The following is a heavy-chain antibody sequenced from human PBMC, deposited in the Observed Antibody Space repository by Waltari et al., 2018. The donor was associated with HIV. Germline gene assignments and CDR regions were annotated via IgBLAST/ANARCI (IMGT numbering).Heavy chain of an antibody. V-gene: IGHV3-15*01. CDR3: TTSMGGSYYGRDY. D-gene: IGHD1-26*01. Sequence: EVQLVESGGGLVKPGGSLKLSCAASRFTFSSAWMSWVRQAPGKGREWVGRIKSKSHGWTTDYAAPVKGRFTISRDDSKDTLYLQMNSLKTEDTAVYYCTTSMGGSYYGRDYWGQGTLVTVSS. J-gene: IGHJ4*02. CDR2: IKSKSHGWTT. CDR1: RFTFSSAW.